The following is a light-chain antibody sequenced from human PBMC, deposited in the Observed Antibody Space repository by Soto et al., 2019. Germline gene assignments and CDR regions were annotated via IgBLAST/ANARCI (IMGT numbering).Light chain of an antibody. J-gene: IGKJ1*01. Sequence: VMTQSPLSLPVTLGQPASMSCRSSQSLVYSDGNTYLNWFQQRPGQSPRRLIYKVSNRDSGVPDRFSGSGSGTDFTLKISSLQSEDFTVYSCLQYHNLWAFGQGTKVDIK. CDR2: KVS. CDR1: QSLVYSDGNTY. CDR3: LQYHNLWA. V-gene: IGKV2-30*01.